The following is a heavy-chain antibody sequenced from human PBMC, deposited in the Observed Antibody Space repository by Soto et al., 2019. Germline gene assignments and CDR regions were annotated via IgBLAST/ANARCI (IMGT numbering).Heavy chain of an antibody. D-gene: IGHD3-22*01. V-gene: IGHV3-33*08. CDR2: IWYDGSNK. CDR3: ARGYHLGPLVVITPYDVVNAFDI. Sequence: PGGSLRLSCAASGFTFSNYAVHWVRQAPGKGPEWVAVIWYDGSNKYYADSVKGRFAISRDNSKNTLYLQMNSLRAEDTAVYYCARGYHLGPLVVITPYDVVNAFDIWGQGTMVTVSS. CDR1: GFTFSNYA. J-gene: IGHJ3*02.